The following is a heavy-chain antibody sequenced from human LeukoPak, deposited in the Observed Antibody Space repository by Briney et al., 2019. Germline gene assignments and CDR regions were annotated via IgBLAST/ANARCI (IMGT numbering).Heavy chain of an antibody. J-gene: IGHJ4*02. CDR1: GFTFSTYF. V-gene: IGHV3-30-3*01. Sequence: GGSLRLSCAASGFTFSTYFMHWVRQAPGKGLEWVADIASDGSHTFYVESVKGRFTISRDNAKNTLYLQMNSLRAEDTAVYYCARGYFDYWGQGTLVTVSS. CDR2: IASDGSHT. CDR3: ARGYFDY.